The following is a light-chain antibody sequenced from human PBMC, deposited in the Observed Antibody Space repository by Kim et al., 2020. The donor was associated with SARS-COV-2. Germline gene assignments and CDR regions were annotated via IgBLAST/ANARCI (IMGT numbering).Light chain of an antibody. V-gene: IGLV3-25*03. CDR2: EET. J-gene: IGLJ3*02. CDR1: ALPNQY. CDR3: QSSDSSDTFWV. Sequence: PGQTARITCSGDALPNQYAYWCQQKPGQAPVLVIYEETERPSGIPERFSGSTSGTTVTLTISGVQAEDEADYYCQSSDSSDTFWVFGGGTQLTVL.